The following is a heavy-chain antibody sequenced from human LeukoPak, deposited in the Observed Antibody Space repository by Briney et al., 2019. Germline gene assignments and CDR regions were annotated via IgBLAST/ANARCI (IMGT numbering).Heavy chain of an antibody. CDR3: ATTGDYYYDSSGYYIEAFDI. CDR1: GGSISSSSYY. J-gene: IGHJ3*02. D-gene: IGHD3-22*01. Sequence: SETLSLTCTVSGGSISSSSYYWGWIRQPPGKGLEWIGSIYYSGSTYYNPSLKSRVTISVDTSKNQLSLKLSSVTAADTAVYYCATTGDYYYDSSGYYIEAFDIWGQGTMVTVSS. CDR2: IYYSGST. V-gene: IGHV4-39*01.